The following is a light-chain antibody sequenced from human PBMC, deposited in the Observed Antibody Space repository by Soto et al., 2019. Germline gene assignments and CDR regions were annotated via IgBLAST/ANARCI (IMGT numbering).Light chain of an antibody. V-gene: IGKV3-20*01. Sequence: VLTQAPDTLSVTPGERATLSCRASQAINNNVAWYQLKDGQVPRLLIYGASTRAAGIPARFSGSGSGTDFTLIINRLEPEDVAIYYCQQYGGSPRITFGQGTRLEIK. CDR3: QQYGGSPRIT. CDR2: GAS. CDR1: QAINNN. J-gene: IGKJ5*01.